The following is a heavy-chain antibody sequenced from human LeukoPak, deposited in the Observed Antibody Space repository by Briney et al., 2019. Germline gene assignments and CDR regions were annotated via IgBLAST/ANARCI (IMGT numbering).Heavy chain of an antibody. CDR1: GYTFTSYG. CDR3: ARDYPIAVAGIPDY. Sequence: ASVKVSCKASGYTFTSYGISWVRQAPGQGLEWTGWISGYNGNTNYAQKLQGRVSMTTDTSTTTAYMELRSLRSDDTAVYYCARDYPIAVAGIPDYWGQGTLVTVSS. CDR2: ISGYNGNT. D-gene: IGHD6-19*01. J-gene: IGHJ4*02. V-gene: IGHV1-18*04.